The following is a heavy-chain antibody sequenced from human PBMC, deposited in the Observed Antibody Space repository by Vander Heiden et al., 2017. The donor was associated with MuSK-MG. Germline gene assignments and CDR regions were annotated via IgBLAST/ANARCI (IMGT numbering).Heavy chain of an antibody. CDR1: GFTFSSYS. D-gene: IGHD3-16*01. CDR3: ARGWGLGFDY. CDR2: ISSSSSTI. V-gene: IGHV3-48*01. Sequence: EVQLVESGGGLVQPGGSLRLSCAASGFTFSSYSMNWVRQAPGKGLEWVSYISSSSSTIDDADSVKGRFTSSRDKAKNSLYMKMNSMRAEDTAVYYCARGWGLGFDYWVQGTLVTVSS. J-gene: IGHJ4*02.